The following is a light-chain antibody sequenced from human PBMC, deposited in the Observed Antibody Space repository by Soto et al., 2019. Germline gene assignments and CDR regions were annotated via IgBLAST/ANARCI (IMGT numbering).Light chain of an antibody. Sequence: QSALTQPASVSGSPGQSITISCTGTSSDVGGYNYVSWYQQHPGKAPKLMIYEVSNRPSGVSNRFSGSKSVNTASLTISGLQAEDEADYYCSSYTSSSTPRYVFGTGTKLTVL. CDR3: SSYTSSSTPRYV. CDR1: SSDVGGYNY. J-gene: IGLJ1*01. CDR2: EVS. V-gene: IGLV2-14*01.